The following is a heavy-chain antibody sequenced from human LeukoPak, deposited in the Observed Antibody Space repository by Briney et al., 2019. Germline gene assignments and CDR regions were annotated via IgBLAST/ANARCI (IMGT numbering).Heavy chain of an antibody. CDR2: ISSSSSYI. D-gene: IGHD3-10*01. V-gene: IGHV3-21*01. CDR3: ARDVPSITGHFDY. Sequence: GGSLRLSCAASGFIFSSYSMNWVRQAPGKGLEWVSSISSSSSYIYYADSVKGRFTISRDNAKNSLYLQMNSLRAEDTAVYYCARDVPSITGHFDYWGQGTLVTVSS. CDR1: GFIFSSYS. J-gene: IGHJ4*02.